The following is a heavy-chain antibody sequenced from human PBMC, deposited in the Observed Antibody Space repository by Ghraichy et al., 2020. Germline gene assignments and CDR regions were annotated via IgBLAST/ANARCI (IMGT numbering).Heavy chain of an antibody. V-gene: IGHV4-30-2*01. CDR1: GGSISSGGYS. Sequence: SETLSLTCAVSGGSISSGGYSWSWIRQPPGKGLEWIGYIYHSGSTYYNPSLKSRVTISVDRSKNQFSLKLSSVTAADTAVYYCARVYSVTPGPYMDVWGKGTTVTVSS. CDR3: ARVYSVTPGPYMDV. CDR2: IYHSGST. J-gene: IGHJ6*03. D-gene: IGHD4-11*01.